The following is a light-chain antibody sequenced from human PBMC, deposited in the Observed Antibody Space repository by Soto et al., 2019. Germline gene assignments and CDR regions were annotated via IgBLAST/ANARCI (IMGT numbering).Light chain of an antibody. J-gene: IGLJ1*01. CDR2: EVS. Sequence: QSALTQPASVSGSPGQSITISCTGTSSDVGGYNYVSWYQQHPGKAPKLMIYEVSNRPSGVSNRFSGSKSGNTASLTISGLQAEDVADYYCSSYTSSSTLVFGTGTKPTVL. CDR3: SSYTSSSTLV. CDR1: SSDVGGYNY. V-gene: IGLV2-14*01.